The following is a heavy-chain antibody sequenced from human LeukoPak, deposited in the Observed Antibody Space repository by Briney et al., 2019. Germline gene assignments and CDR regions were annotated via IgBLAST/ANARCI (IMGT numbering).Heavy chain of an antibody. CDR2: ISGSGGST. Sequence: GGSLRLSCAASGFTFSSYAMSWVRQAPGKGLEWVSAISGSGGSTYYADSVKGRFTISRDNSKNTLYLHMNSLRAEDTAMYYCAKSGRVHGDFWYFDLWGRGTLVTVSS. J-gene: IGHJ2*01. CDR3: AKSGRVHGDFWYFDL. D-gene: IGHD4-17*01. V-gene: IGHV3-23*01. CDR1: GFTFSSYA.